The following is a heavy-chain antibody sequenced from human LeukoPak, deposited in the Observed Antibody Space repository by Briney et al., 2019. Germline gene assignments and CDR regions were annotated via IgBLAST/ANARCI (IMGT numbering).Heavy chain of an antibody. J-gene: IGHJ4*02. CDR3: ARDYRPWFGETRLDY. Sequence: SETLSLTCTVSGASISSSSYYWGWIRQPPGKGLEWIGSIYYSGSTYYNPSLKSRVTISVDTSKNQFSLKLSSVTAAGTAVYYCARDYRPWFGETRLDYWGQGTLVTVSS. CDR1: GASISSSSYY. D-gene: IGHD3-10*01. CDR2: IYYSGST. V-gene: IGHV4-39*07.